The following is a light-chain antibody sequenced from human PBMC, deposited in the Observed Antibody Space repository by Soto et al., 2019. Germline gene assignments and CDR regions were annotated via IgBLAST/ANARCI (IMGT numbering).Light chain of an antibody. V-gene: IGKV1-5*01. CDR1: QSISSW. CDR2: DAS. J-gene: IGKJ5*01. Sequence: DIQMTQSPSTLSASVGDRVTITCRASQSISSWLAWYQQKPGKAPKLLIYDASSLESGVPSRFSGSGSGTEFTLTISSLQPDDFATYYCQQYNSYSEASTFGQGTRLEIK. CDR3: QQYNSYSEAST.